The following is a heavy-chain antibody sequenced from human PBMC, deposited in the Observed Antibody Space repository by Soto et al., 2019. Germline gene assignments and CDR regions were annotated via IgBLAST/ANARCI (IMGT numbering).Heavy chain of an antibody. CDR1: GGSISSTYYY. D-gene: IGHD2-15*01. J-gene: IGHJ4*02. CDR3: ARHTPAISISDH. Sequence: SETLSLTCTVSGGSISSTYYYWAWIRQPPGKGLEWIGNIYYSGSTYYNPSLKSRVTISVDTSKNQFSLKLSSVTAADTAVYYCARHTPAISISDHWGQGTLVTVSS. V-gene: IGHV4-39*01. CDR2: IYYSGST.